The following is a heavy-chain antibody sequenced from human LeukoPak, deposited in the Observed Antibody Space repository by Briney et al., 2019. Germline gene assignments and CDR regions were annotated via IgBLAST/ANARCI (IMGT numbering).Heavy chain of an antibody. D-gene: IGHD3-22*01. CDR2: IYSGDRT. Sequence: PGGSLRLSCAVSGFTVSSNYMSWVRQAPGKGLEWVSVIYSGDRTNYADSVKGRFTISRDNSKNTLYLQINSLRVEDTAVYYCASGSTSSGYRLAYWGQGTLVTVSS. CDR3: ASGSTSSGYRLAY. CDR1: GFTVSSNY. J-gene: IGHJ4*02. V-gene: IGHV3-53*01.